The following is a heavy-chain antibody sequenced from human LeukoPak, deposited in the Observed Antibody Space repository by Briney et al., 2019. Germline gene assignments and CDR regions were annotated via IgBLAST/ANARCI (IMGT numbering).Heavy chain of an antibody. CDR3: ARGRDEYKGGNY. J-gene: IGHJ4*02. CDR1: GGSFSGYY. D-gene: IGHD5-24*01. CDR2: IHPSGST. V-gene: IGHV4-34*01. Sequence: SETLSLTCAVYGGSFSGYYLNWIRQPPGKGLERIGEIHPSGSTNYNPSLKSRVTISVDTSKNQFSLKMSSVTAADTAVYYCARGRDEYKGGNYWGQGTLVTVSS.